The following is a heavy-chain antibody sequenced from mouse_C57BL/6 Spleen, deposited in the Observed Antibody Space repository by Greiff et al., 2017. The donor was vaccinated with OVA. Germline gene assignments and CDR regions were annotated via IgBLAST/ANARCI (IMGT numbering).Heavy chain of an antibody. V-gene: IGHV5-9-1*02. J-gene: IGHJ4*01. CDR2: ISSGGDYI. D-gene: IGHD2-3*01. CDR3: TRDCDGYPYYYAMDY. Sequence: EVMLVESGEGLVKPGGSLKLSCAASGFTFSSYAMSWVRQTPEKRLEWVAYISSGGDYIYYADTVKGRFTISRDNARNTLYLQMSSLKSEDTAMYYCTRDCDGYPYYYAMDYWGQGTSVTVAS. CDR1: GFTFSSYA.